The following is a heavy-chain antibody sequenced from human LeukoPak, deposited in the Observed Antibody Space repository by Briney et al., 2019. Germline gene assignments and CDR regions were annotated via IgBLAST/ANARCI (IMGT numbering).Heavy chain of an antibody. CDR2: ISSSSSYI. CDR3: ARDGGGNSFDY. CDR1: GFTFSSYS. J-gene: IGHJ4*02. D-gene: IGHD4-23*01. V-gene: IGHV3-21*01. Sequence: GGSLRLSCAASGFTFSSYSMNWVRQAPGKGLEWVSSISSSSSYIYYADSVKGRFTVSRDNAKNSLYLQMNSLRAEDTAVYYCARDGGGNSFDYWGQGTLVTVSS.